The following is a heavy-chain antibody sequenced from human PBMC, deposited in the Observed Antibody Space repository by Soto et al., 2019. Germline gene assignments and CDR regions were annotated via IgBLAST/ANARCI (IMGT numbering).Heavy chain of an antibody. CDR3: VQAADGVKAFDI. V-gene: IGHV1-69*12. CDR1: GGTFSSYA. J-gene: IGHJ3*02. CDR2: IIPIFGTA. Sequence: QVQLVQSGAEVKKPGSSVKVSCKASGGTFSSYAISWVRQAPGQGLEWMGGIIPIFGTANYAKKFQGRVQITADQFNSRAYMELGSLGTEDPAVYYCVQAADGVKAFDIWGQGTMVTVSS. D-gene: IGHD6-13*01.